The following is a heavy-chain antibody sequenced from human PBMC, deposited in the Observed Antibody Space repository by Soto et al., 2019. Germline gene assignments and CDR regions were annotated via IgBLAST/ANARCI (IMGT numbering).Heavy chain of an antibody. Sequence: ASVKVSCKASGGTFSSYTISWVRQAPGQGLEWMGRIIPILGIANYAQKFQGRVTITADKSTSTAYMELSSLRSEDTAVYYCAGVPGAQSFEYSSSVGDYWGQGTLVTVSS. J-gene: IGHJ4*02. CDR2: IIPILGIA. CDR3: AGVPGAQSFEYSSSVGDY. V-gene: IGHV1-69*02. D-gene: IGHD6-6*01. CDR1: GGTFSSYT.